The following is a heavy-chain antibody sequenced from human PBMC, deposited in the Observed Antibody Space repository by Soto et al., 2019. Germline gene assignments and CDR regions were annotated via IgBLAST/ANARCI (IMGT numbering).Heavy chain of an antibody. CDR2: VFYSGST. CDR3: ARHYPGGFGVDY. Sequence: SETLSLTCTVSGGSIRSSSYHWDWIRQPPGKGLEWIGSVFYSGSTYYNPSLKSRVTISVDTSKNQFSLKLSSVTAADTAVYYCARHYPGGFGVDYWGQGTLVTVSS. J-gene: IGHJ4*02. V-gene: IGHV4-39*01. CDR1: GGSIRSSSYH. D-gene: IGHD3-10*01.